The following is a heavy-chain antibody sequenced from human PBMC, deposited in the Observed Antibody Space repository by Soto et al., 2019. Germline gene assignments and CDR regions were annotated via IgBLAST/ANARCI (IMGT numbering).Heavy chain of an antibody. Sequence: QVQMVESGGGLVKPGGSLRLSCAASGFSFSDYYMSWIRQAPGKGLEWVSYISGNGDYIDYADSVRGRFTISRDNAKNSLILQMNSLRADDTAVYYCARGDVVAAIYYFDYWGQGTLVTVSS. D-gene: IGHD2-15*01. CDR1: GFSFSDYY. J-gene: IGHJ4*02. CDR2: ISGNGDYI. V-gene: IGHV3-11*05. CDR3: ARGDVVAAIYYFDY.